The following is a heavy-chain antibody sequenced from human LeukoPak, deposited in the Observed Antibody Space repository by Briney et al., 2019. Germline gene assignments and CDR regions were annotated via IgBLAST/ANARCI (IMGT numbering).Heavy chain of an antibody. CDR1: GGSISSYY. J-gene: IGHJ4*02. V-gene: IGHV4-59*01. D-gene: IGHD3-10*01. CDR2: IYYSGST. Sequence: SETLSLTCTVSGGSISSYYWSWIRQPPGKGLEWIGYIYYSGSTNYNPSLKSRVTISVDTSKNQFSLRLSSVTAADTAVYYWARVGDTMVRGVIPWFDYWGQGTLVTVSS. CDR3: ARVGDTMVRGVIPWFDY.